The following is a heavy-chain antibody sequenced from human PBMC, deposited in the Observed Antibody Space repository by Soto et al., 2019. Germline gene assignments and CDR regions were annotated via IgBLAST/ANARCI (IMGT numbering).Heavy chain of an antibody. CDR1: GFTFGDYA. J-gene: IGHJ4*02. D-gene: IGHD3-9*01. CDR2: IRSKAYGGTT. V-gene: IGHV3-49*04. Sequence: EVQLVESGGGLVQPGRSLRLSCTASGFTFGDYAMSWVRQAPGKGLEWVGFIRSKAYGGTTEYAASVKGRFTISRDDSKSSAYLKLTSLKTEDTAVYYCTRDNGRGTYYDILTGYFYFDYWGQGTLVTVSA. CDR3: TRDNGRGTYYDILTGYFYFDY.